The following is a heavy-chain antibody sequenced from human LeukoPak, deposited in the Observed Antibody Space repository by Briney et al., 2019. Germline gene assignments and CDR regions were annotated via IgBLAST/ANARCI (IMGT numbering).Heavy chain of an antibody. V-gene: IGHV1-69*13. Sequence: GASVKVSCKASGGTFSSYAISWVRQAPGQGLEWMGGIIPIFGTANYAQKFQGRVTITVDESTSTAYMELSSLRSEDTAVYYCARGIAVAGRGRYAFDIWGQGTMVTVSS. D-gene: IGHD6-19*01. J-gene: IGHJ3*02. CDR2: IIPIFGTA. CDR3: ARGIAVAGRGRYAFDI. CDR1: GGTFSSYA.